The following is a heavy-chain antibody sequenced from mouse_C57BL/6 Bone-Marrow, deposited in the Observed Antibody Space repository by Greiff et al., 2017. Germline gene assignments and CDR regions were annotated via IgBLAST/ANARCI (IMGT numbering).Heavy chain of an antibody. J-gene: IGHJ3*01. D-gene: IGHD2-2*01. Sequence: EVQGVESGGGLVQPGGSLSLSCAASGFTFTDYYMSWVRQPPGKALEWLGFIRNKANGYTTEYSASVKGRFTISRDNSQSILYLQMSALRAEDSATYYCARSPDYGYDGAWFAYWGQGTLVTVSA. CDR1: GFTFTDYY. CDR3: ARSPDYGYDGAWFAY. V-gene: IGHV7-3*01. CDR2: IRNKANGYTT.